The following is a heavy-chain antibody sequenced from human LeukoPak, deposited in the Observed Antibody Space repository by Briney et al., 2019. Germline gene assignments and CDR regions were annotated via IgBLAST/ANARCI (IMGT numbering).Heavy chain of an antibody. CDR1: GFTFSIYA. CDR3: TKVSFGSRTGFDP. CDR2: ISGSGGST. D-gene: IGHD3-16*01. V-gene: IGHV3-23*01. Sequence: GGSLRLSCTASGFTFSIYAMTWVRQAPGKGLEWVSAISGSGGSTYYADSVKGRFTISRDNSKNTLYLQMNNLRAEDTAVYYCTKVSFGSRTGFDPWGQGTLVTVSS. J-gene: IGHJ5*02.